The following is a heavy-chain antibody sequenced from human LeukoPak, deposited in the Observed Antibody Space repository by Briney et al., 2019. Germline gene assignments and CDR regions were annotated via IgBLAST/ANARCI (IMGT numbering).Heavy chain of an antibody. Sequence: GGSLRLSCAASEFTFSSYWMHWVRQAPGKGLVWVSRINSDGSKTDYADSVKGRFTVSRDNTKNTLYLQMNSLRVEDTAVYYCAKDGPLGYYYYAMDVWGQGTTVTVSS. J-gene: IGHJ6*02. CDR1: EFTFSSYW. V-gene: IGHV3-74*01. CDR3: AKDGPLGYYYYAMDV. D-gene: IGHD3/OR15-3a*01. CDR2: INSDGSKT.